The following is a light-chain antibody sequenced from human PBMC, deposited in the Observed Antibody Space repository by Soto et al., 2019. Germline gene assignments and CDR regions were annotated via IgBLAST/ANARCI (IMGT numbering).Light chain of an antibody. CDR3: QQLNSYPRFT. Sequence: DIQLTQSPSFLSASIGDRFTITFRSSQGISSYLAWYQQKPGKAPKVLIYAASTLQSGVPSRFSGSGSGTEFTLTISSLQPEDFATYYCQQLNSYPRFTFGPGTKVDIK. CDR2: AAS. J-gene: IGKJ3*01. V-gene: IGKV1-9*01. CDR1: QGISSY.